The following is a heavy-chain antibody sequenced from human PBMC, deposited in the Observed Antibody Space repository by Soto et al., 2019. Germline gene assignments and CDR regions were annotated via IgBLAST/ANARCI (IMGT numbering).Heavy chain of an antibody. J-gene: IGHJ1*01. CDR2: ISAYNGNT. V-gene: IGHV1-18*01. Sequence: QVPLVQSGAEVKKPGASVKVSCKASGYTFTSYGISWVRQAPGQGLEWMGWISAYNGNTNYAQKLQGRVTMTTDTSTSTAYMELRSLRSDDTAVYYCARDPFAIPNYSSPEYFQHWGQGTLVTVSS. CDR1: GYTFTSYG. D-gene: IGHD2-21*01. CDR3: ARDPFAIPNYSSPEYFQH.